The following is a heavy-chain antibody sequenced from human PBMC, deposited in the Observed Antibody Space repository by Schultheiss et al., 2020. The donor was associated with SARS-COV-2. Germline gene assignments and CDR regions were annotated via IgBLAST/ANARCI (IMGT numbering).Heavy chain of an antibody. CDR1: GFTFSSYG. CDR3: ARASMENWFDP. J-gene: IGHJ5*02. CDR2: ISYDGSNK. V-gene: IGHV3-30*03. D-gene: IGHD2/OR15-2a*01. Sequence: GGSLRLSCAASGFTFSSYGMHWVRQVPGKGLEWVAVISYDGSNKYYADSVKGRFTISRDNSKNTLYLQMNSLRAEDTAVYYCARASMENWFDPWGQGTLVTVSS.